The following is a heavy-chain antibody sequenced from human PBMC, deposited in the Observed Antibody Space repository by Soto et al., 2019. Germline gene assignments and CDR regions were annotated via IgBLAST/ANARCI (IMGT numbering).Heavy chain of an antibody. V-gene: IGHV4-59*01. CDR2: IYYSGST. Sequence: ETLSLTCTVSGGSISSYYWSWIRQPPGKGLEWIGYIYYSGSTNYNPSLKSRVTISVDTSKNQFSLKLSSVTAADTAVYYCARGSKYIFFDYWGQGTLVTVSS. J-gene: IGHJ4*02. CDR1: GGSISSYY. D-gene: IGHD5-12*01. CDR3: ARGSKYIFFDY.